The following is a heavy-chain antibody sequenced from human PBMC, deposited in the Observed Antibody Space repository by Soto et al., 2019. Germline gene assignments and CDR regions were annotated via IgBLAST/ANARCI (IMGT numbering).Heavy chain of an antibody. CDR3: ARDSSGYYWFDP. J-gene: IGHJ5*02. V-gene: IGHV4-38-2*02. CDR1: GFSISSGYF. Sequence: PSETLSLTCAVSGFSISSGYFWGWIRQPPGKGPEWRGSIYHSGTTYYNPSVRGRVTISVDTSKNQFSLKMSSVTAADTAVYYFARDSSGYYWFDPWGQGTLVTVSS. CDR2: IYHSGTT. D-gene: IGHD3-22*01.